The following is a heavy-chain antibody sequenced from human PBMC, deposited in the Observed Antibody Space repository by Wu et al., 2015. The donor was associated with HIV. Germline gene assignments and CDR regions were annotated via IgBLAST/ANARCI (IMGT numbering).Heavy chain of an antibody. Sequence: QVQLVQSGAEVKKPGASVKVSCKASGYTFTSYDINWVRQATGQGLEWMGWMNPNSGNTGYAQKFQGRVTMTRNTSISTAYMELSSLRSEDTAVYYCARGNQGPYYYDSSGYYYFDYWARERWSPSPQ. CDR2: MNPNSGNT. D-gene: IGHD3-22*01. CDR1: GYTFTSYD. V-gene: IGHV1-8*01. CDR3: ARGNQGPYYYDSSGYYYFDY. J-gene: IGHJ4*02.